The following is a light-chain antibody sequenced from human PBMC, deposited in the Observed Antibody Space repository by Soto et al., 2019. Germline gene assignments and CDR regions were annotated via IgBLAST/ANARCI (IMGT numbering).Light chain of an antibody. Sequence: DIQMTQSPSSLSSSVGDRVTISCRASQGIHNYLAGYQQKPGNVPELLIYGASTLESGVPSRFSGSGSGTDFTLTISSLQPEDVATYYCQKHDRAPRTFGQGTKVEI. CDR3: QKHDRAPRT. V-gene: IGKV1-27*01. J-gene: IGKJ1*01. CDR1: QGIHNY. CDR2: GAS.